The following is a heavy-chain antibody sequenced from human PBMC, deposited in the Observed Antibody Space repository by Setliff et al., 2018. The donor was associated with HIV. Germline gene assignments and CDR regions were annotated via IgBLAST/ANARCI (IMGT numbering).Heavy chain of an antibody. CDR2: IYYSGST. CDR1: GGSISSYY. CDR3: ARNPCSGGSCPDAFDI. V-gene: IGHV4-59*01. J-gene: IGHJ3*02. Sequence: PSETLSLTGTVSGGSISSYYWSWIRQPPGKGLEWIGYIYYSGSTHYNPSLKSRVTISVDTSKNQFSLQLSSVTAADTAVYYCARNPCSGGSCPDAFDIWGQGTMVTVSS. D-gene: IGHD2-15*01.